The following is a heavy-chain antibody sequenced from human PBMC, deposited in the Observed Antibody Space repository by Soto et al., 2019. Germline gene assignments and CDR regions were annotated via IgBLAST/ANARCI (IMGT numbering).Heavy chain of an antibody. CDR1: GGSLSNGGDC. CDR2: IYNSGST. D-gene: IGHD5-18*01. Sequence: SDTLFLTCTVSGGSLSNGGDCRSWIRQHPGKGLEWIGNIYNSGSTYYNPSLKSRVTISIDTSKNQFSLKLSSVTAADTAVYYCARVYVDTAMVPAYTFDYWGQGTLVTVSS. CDR3: ARVYVDTAMVPAYTFDY. V-gene: IGHV4-31*03. J-gene: IGHJ4*02.